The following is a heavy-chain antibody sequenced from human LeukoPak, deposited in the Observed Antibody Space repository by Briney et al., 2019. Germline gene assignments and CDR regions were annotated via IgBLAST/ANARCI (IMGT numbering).Heavy chain of an antibody. CDR1: GGSISSYY. CDR3: AREAHSSFDY. J-gene: IGHJ4*02. CDR2: IYYSGST. Sequence: KSSETLSLTCTVSGGSISSYYWSWIRQPPGKGLEWIGYIYYSGSTNYNPSLKSRVTISVDTSKNQFSLKLSSVTAADTAVYYCAREAHSSFDYWGQGTLVTVSS. D-gene: IGHD6-19*01. V-gene: IGHV4-59*12.